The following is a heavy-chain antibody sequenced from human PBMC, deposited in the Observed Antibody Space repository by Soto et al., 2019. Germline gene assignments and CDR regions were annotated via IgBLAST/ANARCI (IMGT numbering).Heavy chain of an antibody. CDR2: ISYSGTT. Sequence: QLQLQESGPGLVKPSETLSLTCTVSSGSISSSSYYWGWIRQSPGKGLEWIGTISYSGTTYYNPSLNSRFTISVDTSKHQFSLNLSSVPAADTAVYYCARRRGGVVATENWFDPWGQGTLVTVSS. CDR3: ARRRGGVVATENWFDP. V-gene: IGHV4-39*01. CDR1: SGSISSSSYY. J-gene: IGHJ5*02. D-gene: IGHD5-12*01.